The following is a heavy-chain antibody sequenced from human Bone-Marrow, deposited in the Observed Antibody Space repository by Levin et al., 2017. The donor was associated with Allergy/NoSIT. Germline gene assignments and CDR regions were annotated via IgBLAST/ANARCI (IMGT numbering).Heavy chain of an antibody. CDR3: ARAQSGSIYAMDV. J-gene: IGHJ6*02. CDR2: ISYDGENQ. D-gene: IGHD1-26*01. Sequence: LSLTCAASASTFSGYAFNWVRQAPGKGLEWVAIISYDGENQNYADSGKGRFTISRDNSKNTLYLQMTSLRPEDTAVYYCARAQSGSIYAMDVWGHGTTVSVSS. V-gene: IGHV3-30*04. CDR1: ASTFSGYA.